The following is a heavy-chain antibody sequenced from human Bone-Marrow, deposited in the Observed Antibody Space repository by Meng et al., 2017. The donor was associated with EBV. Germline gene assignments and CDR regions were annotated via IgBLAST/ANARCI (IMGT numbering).Heavy chain of an antibody. CDR1: GGSIRSSNW. CDR3: AAGFRELVRSRDY. Sequence: VQLEESAPRLVKPSGTLSLTCVVSGGSIRSSNWWSWVRQPPGKGLEWIGEIFYGGSTNYNPSLESRVTISVDKSKNQFSLKLSSVTAADTAVYYCAAGFRELVRSRDYWGQGTLVTVSS. D-gene: IGHD3-10*01. J-gene: IGHJ4*02. V-gene: IGHV4-4*02. CDR2: IFYGGST.